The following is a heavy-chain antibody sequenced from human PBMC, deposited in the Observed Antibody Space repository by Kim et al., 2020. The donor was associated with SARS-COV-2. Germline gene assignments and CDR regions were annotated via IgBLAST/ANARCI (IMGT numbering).Heavy chain of an antibody. CDR1: GYTFTGYY. D-gene: IGHD5-18*01. J-gene: IGHJ3*02. CDR2: INPNSGGT. V-gene: IGHV1-2*06. CDR3: ARDRAGYSLPGAFDI. Sequence: ASVKVSCKASGYTFTGYYMHWVRQAPGQGLEWMGRINPNSGGTNYAQKFQGRVTMTMDTSISTAYMELSRLRSDDTAVYYCARDRAGYSLPGAFDIWGQGTMVTVSS.